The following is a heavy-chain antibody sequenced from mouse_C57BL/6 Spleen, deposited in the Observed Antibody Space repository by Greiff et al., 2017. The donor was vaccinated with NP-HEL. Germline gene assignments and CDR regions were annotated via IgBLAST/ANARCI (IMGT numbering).Heavy chain of an antibody. CDR1: GFNITDDY. J-gene: IGHJ2*01. CDR2: LDPENGDT. D-gene: IGHD2-1*01. Sequence: VQLQQPGAELVRPGASVKLSCTASGFNITDDYMHWVKQRPEQGLEWIGWLDPENGDTEYAQKFKCKATITAYTSSNTAYLQLSSLTSEDTAVYYCTTNYGNYGSYFDDWGQGTTLTVSS. CDR3: TTNYGNYGSYFDD. V-gene: IGHV14-4*01.